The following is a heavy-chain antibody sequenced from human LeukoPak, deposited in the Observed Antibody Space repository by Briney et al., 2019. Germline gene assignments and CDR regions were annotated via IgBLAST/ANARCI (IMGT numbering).Heavy chain of an antibody. V-gene: IGHV7-4-1*02. D-gene: IGHD3-10*01. CDR3: ARDHRVTMVRGVITSKPFDP. CDR2: INTNTGNP. J-gene: IGHJ5*02. CDR1: GYTFTVYY. Sequence: ASVKVSCKPSGYTFTVYYIHWVRQAPRQGLEWMGWINTNTGNPTYAQGFTGRFVFSLDTSVSTAYLQISSLKAEDTAVYYCARDHRVTMVRGVITSKPFDPWGQGTLVTVSS.